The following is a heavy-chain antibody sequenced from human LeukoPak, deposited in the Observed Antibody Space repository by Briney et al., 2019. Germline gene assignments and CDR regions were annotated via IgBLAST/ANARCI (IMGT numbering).Heavy chain of an antibody. V-gene: IGHV3-23*01. CDR1: GFPFSNYA. Sequence: PGGSLRLSCVASGFPFSNYAMSWVRQAPGKGLEWVSAILGSGDSTYYADSVKGRFTISRDNSKNTVYLQMSSLRVEDTAVYYCAHPGVLIPLWGQGTLVTVSS. D-gene: IGHD7-27*01. CDR3: AHPGVLIPL. J-gene: IGHJ4*02. CDR2: ILGSGDST.